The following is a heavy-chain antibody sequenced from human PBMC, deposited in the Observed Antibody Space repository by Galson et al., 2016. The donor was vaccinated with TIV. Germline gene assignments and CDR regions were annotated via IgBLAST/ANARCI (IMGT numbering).Heavy chain of an antibody. D-gene: IGHD6-6*01. V-gene: IGHV3-11*01. CDR3: RRPSSSAYYGRDV. CDR1: GFIFSDFY. J-gene: IGHJ6*02. Sequence: GSLRLSCAASGFIFSDFYMSWVRQAPGKGLEWISYISGSGTTTYYADSVQGRITVSRDNAKNSLHLEMNRLRLDDTAVYYCRRPSSSAYYGRDVWGQGTTVTVSS. CDR2: ISGSGTTT.